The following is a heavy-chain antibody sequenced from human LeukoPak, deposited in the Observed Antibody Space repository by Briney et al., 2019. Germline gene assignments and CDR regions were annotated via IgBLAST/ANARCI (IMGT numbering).Heavy chain of an antibody. Sequence: GGSLRLSCEASGFTFTTYSMTWVRQAPGKGLEWVSIISSGSSAIFSTDALKGRFTISRDDAKNLLYLDMNSLRAEDTAVYYCARGHTAVTRHFDFWGQGTLVTVSS. V-gene: IGHV3-21*01. J-gene: IGHJ4*02. CDR2: ISSGSSAI. D-gene: IGHD4-17*01. CDR3: ARGHTAVTRHFDF. CDR1: GFTFTTYS.